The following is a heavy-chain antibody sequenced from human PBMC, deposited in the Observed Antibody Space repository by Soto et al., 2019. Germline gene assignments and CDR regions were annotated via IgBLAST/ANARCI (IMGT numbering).Heavy chain of an antibody. CDR3: AKDVTIFGVVSNWFDP. CDR2: ISGSGGST. D-gene: IGHD3-3*01. V-gene: IGHV3-23*01. Sequence: GGSLRLSCAASGFTFSSYAMSWVRQAPGKGLEWVSVISGSGGSTYYADSVKGRFTISRDNSKNTLYLQMNSLRAEDTAVYYCAKDVTIFGVVSNWFDPWGQGTLVTVSS. CDR1: GFTFSSYA. J-gene: IGHJ5*02.